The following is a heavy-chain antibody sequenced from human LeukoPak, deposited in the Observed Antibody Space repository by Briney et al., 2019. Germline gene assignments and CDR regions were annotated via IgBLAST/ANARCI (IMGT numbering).Heavy chain of an antibody. CDR2: ISGSDSGT. CDR1: GFTFSSHA. CDR3: TKDQGIVLAFY. J-gene: IGHJ4*02. Sequence: GGSLRLSCAASGFTFSSHAMTWVRQAPGKGLEWVSSISGSDSGTYYADSVKGRFTISRGNSKNTLYLQMDNLRAEDTALYYCTKDQGIVLAFYWGQGTLVTVSS. V-gene: IGHV3-23*01. D-gene: IGHD3-16*02.